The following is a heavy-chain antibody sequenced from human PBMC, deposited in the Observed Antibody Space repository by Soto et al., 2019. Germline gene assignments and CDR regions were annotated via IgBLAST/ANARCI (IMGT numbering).Heavy chain of an antibody. V-gene: IGHV3-23*01. D-gene: IGHD3-22*01. Sequence: GGSLRLSCAASGFTFSTYGMSWVRQAPGKGLEWVSSISGSGSGRYYADSVKGRFTISRDNPKTTLFLQMNSLRAEDTAVYFCAKDDIEQYYDSSGYYRYWGQGTQVTVPQ. CDR3: AKDDIEQYYDSSGYYRY. J-gene: IGHJ4*02. CDR1: GFTFSTYG. CDR2: ISGSGSGR.